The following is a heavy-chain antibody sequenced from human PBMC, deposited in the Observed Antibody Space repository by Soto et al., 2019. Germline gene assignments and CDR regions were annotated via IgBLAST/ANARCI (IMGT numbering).Heavy chain of an antibody. CDR1: GGPISSSSYY. CDR2: IYYSGST. V-gene: IGHV4-39*01. J-gene: IGHJ6*02. Sequence: SETLSLTCTVSGGPISSSSYYWGWIRQPPGKGLEWIGSIYYSGSTYYNPSLKNRVTISVDTSKNQFSLKLSFVTAAVTAVYSCARHCYYGSGSYYRRGPYYYYGMDVWGQGTTVTVSS. CDR3: ARHCYYGSGSYYRRGPYYYYGMDV. D-gene: IGHD3-10*01.